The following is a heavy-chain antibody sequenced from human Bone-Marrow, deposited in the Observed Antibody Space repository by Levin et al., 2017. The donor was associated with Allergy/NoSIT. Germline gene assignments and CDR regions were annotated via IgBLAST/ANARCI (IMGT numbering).Heavy chain of an antibody. D-gene: IGHD5-12*01. CDR3: AREDSGRWSGPLDY. CDR2: INKDGSYE. CDR1: GFIFSNYW. J-gene: IGHJ4*02. V-gene: IGHV3-7*04. Sequence: GESLKISCVASGFIFSNYWMSWVRQSPGKGLEWVANINKDGSYEQYVGSVKDRFSISRDNDKNSMSLQMDSLRVEDTAVYYCAREDSGRWSGPLDYWGQGTLVTVSS.